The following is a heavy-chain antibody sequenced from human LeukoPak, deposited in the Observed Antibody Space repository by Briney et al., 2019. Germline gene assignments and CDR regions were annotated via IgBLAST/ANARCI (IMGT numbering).Heavy chain of an antibody. D-gene: IGHD3-16*02. Sequence: PSETLSLTCAVYGGSFSGYYWSWVRQPPGKGLEWIGEINHSGSTNYNPSLKSRVTISVDTSKNQFSLKLSSVTAADTAVYYCARGFSARDYVWGSYRSGYFDYWGQGTLVTVSS. V-gene: IGHV4-34*01. CDR3: ARGFSARDYVWGSYRSGYFDY. J-gene: IGHJ4*02. CDR2: INHSGST. CDR1: GGSFSGYY.